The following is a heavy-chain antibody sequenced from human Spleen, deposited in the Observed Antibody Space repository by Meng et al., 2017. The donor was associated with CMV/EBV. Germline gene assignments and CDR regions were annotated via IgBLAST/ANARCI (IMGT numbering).Heavy chain of an antibody. Sequence: QVQLVQSGAGVKKPGASVKASCKASGYTFTGYYMHWVQQAPGQGLEWMGWINPNSGGTNYAQKFQGRVTMTRDTSISTAYMELSRLRSDDTAVYYCAGLYSGYDYDFDYWGQGTLVTVSS. J-gene: IGHJ4*02. CDR3: AGLYSGYDYDFDY. D-gene: IGHD5-12*01. CDR1: GYTFTGYY. V-gene: IGHV1-2*02. CDR2: INPNSGGT.